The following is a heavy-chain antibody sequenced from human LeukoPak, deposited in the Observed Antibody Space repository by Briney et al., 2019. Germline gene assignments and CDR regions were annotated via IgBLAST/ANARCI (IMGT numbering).Heavy chain of an antibody. CDR2: IYPGDSDT. CDR3: ARQKDYDIYAFDI. CDR1: GYSFTSYW. V-gene: IGHV5-51*01. D-gene: IGHD3-9*01. Sequence: GESLKISCKGSGYSFTSYWIGWVRQMPGKGLEWMGIIYPGDSDTRYSPSFQGQVTISADKSIRTPYLQWSSLKASDTAMYYCARQKDYDIYAFDIWGQGTMVTVSS. J-gene: IGHJ3*02.